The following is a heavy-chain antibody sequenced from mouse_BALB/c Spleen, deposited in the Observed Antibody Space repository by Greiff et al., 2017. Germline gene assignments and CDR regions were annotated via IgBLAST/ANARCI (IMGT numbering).Heavy chain of an antibody. CDR2: ISYSGST. D-gene: IGHD2-10*02. Sequence: EVQLVESGPGLVKPSQSLSLTCTVTGYSITSDYAWNWIRQFPGNKLEWMGYISYSGSTSYNPSLKSRISITRDTSKNQFFLQLNSVTTEDTATYYCARYLLAKWYFDVWGAGTTVTVSS. CDR1: GYSITSDYA. CDR3: ARYLLAKWYFDV. V-gene: IGHV3-2*02. J-gene: IGHJ1*01.